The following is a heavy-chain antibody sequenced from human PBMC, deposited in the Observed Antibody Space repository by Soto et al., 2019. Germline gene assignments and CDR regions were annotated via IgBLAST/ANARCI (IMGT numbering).Heavy chain of an antibody. D-gene: IGHD2-15*01. CDR1: GYTFTSYA. CDR2: MNPNSGNT. Sequence: VQLVQSGAEVKKPGASVKVSCKASGYTFTSYAINWVRQATGQGLEWMGWMNPNSGNTGYAQKFQGRVTMTRNTSISTAYMELSSLRSEDTAVYYCARSHCSGGSCYSGYWGQGTLVTVSS. V-gene: IGHV1-8*01. J-gene: IGHJ4*02. CDR3: ARSHCSGGSCYSGY.